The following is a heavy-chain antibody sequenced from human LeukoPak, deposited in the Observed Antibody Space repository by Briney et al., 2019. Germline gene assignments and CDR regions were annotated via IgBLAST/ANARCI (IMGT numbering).Heavy chain of an antibody. CDR3: AGGYCSGGSCYTLHYYYGMDV. CDR1: GFTFSSYA. D-gene: IGHD2-15*01. CDR2: ISYDGSNK. Sequence: PGGSLRLSCAASGFTFSSYAMHWVRQAPGKGLEWVAVISYDGSNKYYADSVKGRFTISGDNSKNTLYLQMNSLRAEDTAVYYCAGGYCSGGSCYTLHYYYGMDVWGKGTTVTVSS. J-gene: IGHJ6*04. V-gene: IGHV3-30*04.